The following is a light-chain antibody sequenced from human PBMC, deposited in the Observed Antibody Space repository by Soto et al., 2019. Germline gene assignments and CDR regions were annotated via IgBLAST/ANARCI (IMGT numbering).Light chain of an antibody. J-gene: IGKJ1*01. CDR2: KAS. CDR3: QQYNSYSWT. V-gene: IGKV1-5*03. CDR1: QSISNW. Sequence: DIQMTQSPSTLSASVGDRVTITCRASQSISNWLAWYQQKPGKAPKILIYKASSLESGVTSRFSGSGSGTEFTLTISILQPDDFATYYCQQYNSYSWTFGQGTKVEIK.